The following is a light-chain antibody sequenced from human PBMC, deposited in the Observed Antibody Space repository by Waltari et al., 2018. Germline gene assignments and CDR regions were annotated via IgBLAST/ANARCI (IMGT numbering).Light chain of an antibody. CDR3: CSYAGSYTFV. Sequence: QSALTQPRSVSGSPGQSVTISCSGTSSDVRNYNFVSWYQQHPGNAPKLLVYDGVKRPSGVPDRFSGSKSGNTASLTISGLQTEDEADYYCCSYAGSYTFVFGGGTQLTVL. CDR2: DGV. V-gene: IGLV2-11*01. J-gene: IGLJ7*01. CDR1: SSDVRNYNF.